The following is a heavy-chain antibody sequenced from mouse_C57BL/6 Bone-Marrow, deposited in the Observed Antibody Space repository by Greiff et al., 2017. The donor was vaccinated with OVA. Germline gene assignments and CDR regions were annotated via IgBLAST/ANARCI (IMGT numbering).Heavy chain of an antibody. Sequence: QVQLKQPGAELVKPGASVKLSCKASGYTFTSYWMHWVKQRPGRGLEWIGRIDPNSGGTKYNEKFKSKATLTVDKPSSTAYMQLSSLTSEDSAVYYCARGRQLRPFAYWGQGTLVTVSA. CDR1: GYTFTSYW. J-gene: IGHJ3*01. D-gene: IGHD3-2*02. V-gene: IGHV1-72*01. CDR2: IDPNSGGT. CDR3: ARGRQLRPFAY.